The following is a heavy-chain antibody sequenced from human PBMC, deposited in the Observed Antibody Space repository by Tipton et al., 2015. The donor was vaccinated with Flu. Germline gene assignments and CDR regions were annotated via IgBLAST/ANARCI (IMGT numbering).Heavy chain of an antibody. CDR1: GFTFDDYA. CDR2: ISWNSGSI. Sequence: SLRLSCAASGFTFDDYAMHWVRQAPGKGLEWVSGISWNSGSIGYADSVKGRFTISRDNAKNSLYLQMNSLRAEDTALYYCAKETGDYGGNTAHFQHWGQGPLVTVSS. V-gene: IGHV3-9*01. D-gene: IGHD4-23*01. J-gene: IGHJ1*01. CDR3: AKETGDYGGNTAHFQH.